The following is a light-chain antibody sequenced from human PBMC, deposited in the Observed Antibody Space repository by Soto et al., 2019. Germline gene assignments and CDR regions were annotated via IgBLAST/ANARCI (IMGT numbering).Light chain of an antibody. CDR3: QSFDTTLSGWV. CDR1: NSNLGTGYD. V-gene: IGLV1-40*01. Sequence: QSLLTQPPSVSGAPGQTVTISCTGSNSNLGTGYDVQWFRQVPGTAPKLLIFGNVHRPSGVPDRFSGSKSGTSASLAIAGLQADDEADYYCQSFDTTLSGWVFGGGTKLTVL. CDR2: GNV. J-gene: IGLJ3*02.